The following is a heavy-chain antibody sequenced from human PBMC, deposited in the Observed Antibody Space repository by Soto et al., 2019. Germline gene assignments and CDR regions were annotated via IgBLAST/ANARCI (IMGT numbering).Heavy chain of an antibody. CDR3: ANGNVGTVAGVHLMDD. V-gene: IGHV3-33*03. CDR2: IWYDGSQR. D-gene: IGHD6-19*01. CDR1: GFTFTYYA. J-gene: IGHJ4*02. Sequence: QVQLVESGGGVVQPGRSLRLSCAASGFTFTYYAMHWVRQAPGKGLEWVALIWYDGSQRYYADSVKGRFTVSRDKSKNTLYLQMNNLRADDTAVYYCANGNVGTVAGVHLMDDWGQGTLVTVSS.